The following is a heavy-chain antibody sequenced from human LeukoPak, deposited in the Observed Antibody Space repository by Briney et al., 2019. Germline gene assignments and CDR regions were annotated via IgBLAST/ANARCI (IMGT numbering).Heavy chain of an antibody. CDR2: VYYSGST. V-gene: IGHV4-59*01. J-gene: IGHJ6*03. D-gene: IGHD1-26*01. CDR1: GGSISSYY. CDR3: ARSSGGYYNYYYYYYMDV. Sequence: SETLSLTCTVSGGSISSYYWSWIRQPPGKGLEWIGYVYYSGSTNYNPSLKSRVTISVDTSKNQFSLKLSSVTAADTAVYYCARSSGGYYNYYYYYYMDVWGKGTTVTVSS.